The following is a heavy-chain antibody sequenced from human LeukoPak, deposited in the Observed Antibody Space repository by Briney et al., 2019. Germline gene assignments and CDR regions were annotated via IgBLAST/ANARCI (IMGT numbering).Heavy chain of an antibody. CDR2: IRSKTDGGTT. D-gene: IGHD2-21*02. CDR1: GFTFSNAW. Sequence: GGSLRLSCAASGFTFSNAWMNWVRQAPGKGLEWVGRIRSKTDGGTTDYAAPVKGRFTISRDDSKNTLYLQMNSLKTEDTAVYYCTTRWRGVVVTANFDYWGQGTLVTVSS. J-gene: IGHJ4*02. V-gene: IGHV3-15*01. CDR3: TTRWRGVVVTANFDY.